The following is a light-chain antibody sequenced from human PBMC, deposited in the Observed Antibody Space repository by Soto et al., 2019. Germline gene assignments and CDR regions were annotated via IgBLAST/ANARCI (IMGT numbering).Light chain of an antibody. Sequence: EIVLTQSPATLSLSPGERATLSCRASQSVSSYLAWYQQKPGQAPRLLIYDVFNRATGIPARFSGSGSGTDFTLTISSLEPEDFAVYYCLQRSNWPLLTFGGGTKVEIE. J-gene: IGKJ4*01. V-gene: IGKV3-11*01. CDR1: QSVSSY. CDR3: LQRSNWPLLT. CDR2: DVF.